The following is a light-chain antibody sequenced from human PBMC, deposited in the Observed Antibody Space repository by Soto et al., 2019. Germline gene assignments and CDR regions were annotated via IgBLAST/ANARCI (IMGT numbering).Light chain of an antibody. CDR1: SSDVGGYNY. J-gene: IGLJ3*02. V-gene: IGLV2-8*01. CDR3: SSYAGSNTWV. CDR2: EVS. Sequence: QSALTQPPSASGSPGQSVTISCTGTSSDVGGYNYVSWYQQHPGKAPKLMIYEVSKRPSGVPDRFSGSKSGNTASLTVSGLQAEDEAYYYCSSYAGSNTWVFGRGTKLTVL.